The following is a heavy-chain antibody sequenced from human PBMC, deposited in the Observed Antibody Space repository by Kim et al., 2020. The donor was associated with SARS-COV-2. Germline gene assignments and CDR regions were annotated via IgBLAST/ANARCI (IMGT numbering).Heavy chain of an antibody. CDR3: ARGSYSGTYSDGFDI. CDR1: GFTFSSYS. V-gene: IGHV3-48*02. J-gene: IGHJ3*02. D-gene: IGHD1-26*01. Sequence: GGSLRLSCAASGFTFSSYSVNWVRQAPGKGLEWFSYISSSSSTIYYADSVKGRFTISRDNAKKSLYLQMNSLRDEDTAVYYCARGSYSGTYSDGFDIWGQGTMVTVSS. CDR2: ISSSSSTI.